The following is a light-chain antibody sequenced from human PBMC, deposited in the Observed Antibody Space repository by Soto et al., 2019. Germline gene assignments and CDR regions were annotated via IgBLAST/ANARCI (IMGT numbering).Light chain of an antibody. CDR1: SSDVESYYL. J-gene: IGLJ2*01. Sequence: QSALTQPASVSGSPGQSITISCTGTSSDVESYYLVSWYQQHPGKAPKLMIYEGNKRPSGVSNRFSGSKSANTASLTISGLQGEDEAVYYCCSYAGDSTLVFGGGTQLTVL. CDR3: CSYAGDSTLV. CDR2: EGN. V-gene: IGLV2-23*01.